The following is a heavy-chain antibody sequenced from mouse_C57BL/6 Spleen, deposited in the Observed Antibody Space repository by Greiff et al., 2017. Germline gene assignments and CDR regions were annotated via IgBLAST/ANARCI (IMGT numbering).Heavy chain of an antibody. CDR2: IYPGDGDT. J-gene: IGHJ2*01. V-gene: IGHV1-80*01. CDR3: ARLYGNYGYFDY. Sequence: QVQLQQSGAELVKPGASVKISCKASGYAFSSYWLNWVKQRPGKGLEWIGQIYPGDGDTNYNGKFKGKATLTADKSSSTAYMQLSSLTSEDSAVYFCARLYGNYGYFDYWGQGTTLTVSS. D-gene: IGHD2-10*02. CDR1: GYAFSSYW.